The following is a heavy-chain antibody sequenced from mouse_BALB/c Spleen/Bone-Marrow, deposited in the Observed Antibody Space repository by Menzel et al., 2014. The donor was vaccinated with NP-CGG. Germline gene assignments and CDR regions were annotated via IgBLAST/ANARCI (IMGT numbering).Heavy chain of an antibody. D-gene: IGHD4-1*01. V-gene: IGHV5-17*02. CDR1: GFTFSSFG. J-gene: IGHJ1*01. CDR3: ARGGNWDDFDV. CDR2: ISSGSTSI. Sequence: EVKLVESGGGLVQPGGSRKLSCAASGFTFSSFGMHWVRQAPERGLEWVAYISSGSTSIFYSDTVRGRFTISRDNPKNTLLLQMTSLTSEDTAMYYCARGGNWDDFDVWGAGTTVTVSS.